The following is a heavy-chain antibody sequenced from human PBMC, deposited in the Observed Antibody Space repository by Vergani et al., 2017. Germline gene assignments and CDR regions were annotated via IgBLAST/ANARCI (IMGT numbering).Heavy chain of an antibody. CDR1: GGSISSYY. D-gene: IGHD6-19*01. CDR3: ARVSRLYSSGWTGYFDY. CDR2: IYYSGST. J-gene: IGHJ4*02. V-gene: IGHV4-59*01. Sequence: QVQLQESGPGLVKPSETLSLTCTVSGGSISSYYWSWTRQPPGKGLEWIGYIYYSGSTNYNPSLKSRVTISVDTSKNQFSLKLSSVTAADTAVYYCARVSRLYSSGWTGYFDYWGQGTLVTVSS.